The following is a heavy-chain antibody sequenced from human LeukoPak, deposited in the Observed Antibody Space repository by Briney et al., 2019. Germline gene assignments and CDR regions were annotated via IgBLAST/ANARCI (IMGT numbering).Heavy chain of an antibody. Sequence: GGSLRLSCAASGFTFSSYAMSWVRQAPGKGLEWVSTVSGSGGSTYYADSVKGRFAISRDNSKNTLYLQMNSPRAEDTAVYYWAKASAYSYGHHDYGGQGTLVIVSS. CDR3: AKASAYSYGHHDY. V-gene: IGHV3-23*01. D-gene: IGHD2-15*01. CDR2: VSGSGGST. J-gene: IGHJ4*02. CDR1: GFTFSSYA.